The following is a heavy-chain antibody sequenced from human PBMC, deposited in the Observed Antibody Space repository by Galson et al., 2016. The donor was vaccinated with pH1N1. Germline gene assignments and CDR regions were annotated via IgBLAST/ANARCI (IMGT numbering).Heavy chain of an antibody. D-gene: IGHD3-9*01. CDR2: INTKTGNP. CDR3: ARETPSPSPTVLPYFDWSPGPSAFDM. CDR1: GFTFSNHG. V-gene: IGHV7-4-1*02. J-gene: IGHJ3*02. Sequence: SVKVSCKASGFTFSNHGINWVRQAPGQGLEWMGWINTKTGNPTCSQGFTGRFVFSLDTSVNTAYLQINSLKADDTAVYYCARETPSPSPTVLPYFDWSPGPSAFDMWGRGTLVTVPS.